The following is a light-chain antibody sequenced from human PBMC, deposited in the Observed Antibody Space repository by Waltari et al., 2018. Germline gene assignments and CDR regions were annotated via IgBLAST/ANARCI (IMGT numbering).Light chain of an antibody. CDR3: ATWDGSRNGPYV. J-gene: IGLJ1*01. Sequence: VLTQPPSPSGTPGQRVTISCSGSSSNIGTNTVTCYHQPPGTAPKHLMYNTNQRPSGIPDRFSDSKAGTAASLAISGLQSGDGADYYCATWDGSRNGPYVFGTGTKVTFL. CDR1: SSNIGTNT. CDR2: NTN. V-gene: IGLV1-44*01.